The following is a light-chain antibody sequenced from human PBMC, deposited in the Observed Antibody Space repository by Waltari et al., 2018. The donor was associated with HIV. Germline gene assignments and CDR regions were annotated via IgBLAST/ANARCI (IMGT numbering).Light chain of an antibody. J-gene: IGKJ1*01. V-gene: IGKV3-15*01. CDR2: GAS. Sequence: EIVMTQSPATLSVSPGDRATLSCRASESVSSNLAWYQQKPGQAPRLLIYGASTRATGIPARFSGSGSGTEFTLIISSQQSEDFAVYYCQQYNNWPRTFGQGTKVEIK. CDR3: QQYNNWPRT. CDR1: ESVSSN.